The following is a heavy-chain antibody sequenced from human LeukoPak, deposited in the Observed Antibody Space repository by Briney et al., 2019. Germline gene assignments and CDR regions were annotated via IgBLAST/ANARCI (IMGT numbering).Heavy chain of an antibody. Sequence: GGSLRLSCAASGFTFSSYAMSWARQAPGEGLEWVSGISGSGGSTYYADSVKGRFTISRDNSKNKLYLQMNSLRAEDTAVYYCAKDPMIVVVITRSFDYWGQGPLVTVSS. CDR2: ISGSGGST. CDR3: AKDPMIVVVITRSFDY. J-gene: IGHJ4*02. V-gene: IGHV3-23*01. CDR1: GFTFSSYA. D-gene: IGHD3-22*01.